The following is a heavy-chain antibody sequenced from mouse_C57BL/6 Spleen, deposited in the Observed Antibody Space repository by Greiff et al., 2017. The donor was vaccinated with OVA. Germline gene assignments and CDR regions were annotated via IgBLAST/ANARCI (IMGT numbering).Heavy chain of an antibody. Sequence: QVQLKQPGAELVKPGASVKLSCKASGYTFTSYWMHWVKQRPGQGLEWIGMIHPNSGSTNYNEKFKSKATLTVDKSSSTAYMQLSSLTSEDSAVYYCARVNRPYAMDYWGQGTSVTVSS. CDR1: GYTFTSYW. CDR3: ARVNRPYAMDY. CDR2: IHPNSGST. J-gene: IGHJ4*01. V-gene: IGHV1-64*01.